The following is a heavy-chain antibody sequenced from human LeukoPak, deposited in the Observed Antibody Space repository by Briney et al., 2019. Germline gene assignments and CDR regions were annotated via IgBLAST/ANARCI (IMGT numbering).Heavy chain of an antibody. CDR2: IYTSGST. CDR3: ARGSRDIVVVPAASSLFYYYYMDV. CDR1: GGSISSGSYY. J-gene: IGHJ6*03. Sequence: SETLSLTCTVSGGSISSGSYYWSWIRQPAGKGLEWIGRIYTSGSTNYNPSLKSRVTISVDTSKNQFSLKLSSVTAADTAVYYCARGSRDIVVVPAASSLFYYYYMDVWGKGTTVTVSS. D-gene: IGHD2-2*01. V-gene: IGHV4-61*02.